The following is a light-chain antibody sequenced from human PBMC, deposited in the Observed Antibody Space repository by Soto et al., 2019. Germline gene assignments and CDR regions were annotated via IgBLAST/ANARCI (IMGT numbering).Light chain of an antibody. V-gene: IGLV2-14*01. CDR2: EVR. CDR1: SSDVGGFNY. J-gene: IGLJ1*01. CDR3: SSYTSSSSGV. Sequence: QSALTQPASESGSPGQSITISCTGTSSDVGGFNYVSWYQQHPGKTPKLLIYEVRNRPSGVSNRFSGSKSGNTASLTISGLQAEDEADYYCSSYTSSSSGVFRTGTKVTVL.